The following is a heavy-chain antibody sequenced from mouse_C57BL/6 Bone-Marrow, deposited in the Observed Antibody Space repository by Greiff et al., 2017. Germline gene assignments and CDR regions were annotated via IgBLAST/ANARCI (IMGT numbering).Heavy chain of an antibody. J-gene: IGHJ1*03. D-gene: IGHD1-1*01. CDR2: ISNLAYSI. Sequence: EVQLVESGGGLMQPGGSLKLSCAASGFTFSDYGMAWVRQAPRKGPEWVAFISNLAYSIYYADTVTGRFTISRENAKNTLYLEMSSLRSEDTAMYYCARRGGSSYVWYFDVWGTGTTVTVSS. CDR1: GFTFSDYG. V-gene: IGHV5-15*01. CDR3: ARRGGSSYVWYFDV.